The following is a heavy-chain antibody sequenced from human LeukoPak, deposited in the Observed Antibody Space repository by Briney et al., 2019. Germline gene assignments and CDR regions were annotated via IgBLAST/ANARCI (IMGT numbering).Heavy chain of an antibody. CDR3: ARARNYYDSSGFYYEGDAFDI. CDR1: GDSISSSSYY. D-gene: IGHD3-22*01. J-gene: IGHJ3*02. CDR2: IYYSGST. V-gene: IGHV4-39*07. Sequence: SETLSLTCTGSGDSISSSSYYWGWIRQPPGTGLEWIGSIYYSGSTFYNPSLKSRVTISVDTSKNQFSLKLSSVTAADTAVYYCARARNYYDSSGFYYEGDAFDIWGQGTMVTVSS.